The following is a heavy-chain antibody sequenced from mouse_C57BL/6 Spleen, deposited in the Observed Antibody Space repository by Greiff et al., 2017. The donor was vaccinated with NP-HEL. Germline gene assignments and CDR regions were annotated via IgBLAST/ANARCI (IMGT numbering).Heavy chain of an antibody. D-gene: IGHD1-1*01. Sequence: DVKLVESGGGLVQSGRSLRLSCATSGFTFSDFYMEWVRQAPGKGLEWTAASRNKANDYTTEYSASVKGRFIGSRDTSQSILYLQMNALRAEDTAIYYCARGITTVVAPYYYAMDYWGQGTSVTVSS. CDR1: GFTFSDFY. CDR3: ARGITTVVAPYYYAMDY. V-gene: IGHV7-1*01. J-gene: IGHJ4*01. CDR2: SRNKANDYTT.